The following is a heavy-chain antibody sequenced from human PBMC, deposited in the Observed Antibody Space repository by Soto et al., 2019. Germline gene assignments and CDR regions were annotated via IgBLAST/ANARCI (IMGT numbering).Heavy chain of an antibody. Sequence: GGSLRLSCAAPGFTFSNYGMHWVRQAPGKGLEWVALILRDGSNEYYADSVKGRFTISRDNSKNTLYLQMNSLRGDDTAVYYCAKSRDGYSFYYYYGMDVWGQGTTVTVSS. CDR2: ILRDGSNE. CDR1: GFTFSNYG. J-gene: IGHJ6*02. V-gene: IGHV3-30*18. CDR3: AKSRDGYSFYYYYGMDV. D-gene: IGHD4-4*01.